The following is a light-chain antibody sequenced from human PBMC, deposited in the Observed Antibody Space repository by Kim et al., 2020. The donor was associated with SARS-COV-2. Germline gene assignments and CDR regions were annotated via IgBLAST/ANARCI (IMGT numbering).Light chain of an antibody. Sequence: APGKTARITCGGNNIGIKSVHWYQRKPGQAPVLVIYYDSDRPSGIPERFSGSNSGNTATLTISRVEAGDEADYYCQVWDSSSDHRVFGGGTQLTVL. CDR2: YDS. V-gene: IGLV3-21*04. CDR1: NIGIKS. J-gene: IGLJ3*02. CDR3: QVWDSSSDHRV.